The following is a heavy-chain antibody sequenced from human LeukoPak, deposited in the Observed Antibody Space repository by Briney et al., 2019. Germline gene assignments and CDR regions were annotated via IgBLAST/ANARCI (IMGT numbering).Heavy chain of an antibody. J-gene: IGHJ5*02. CDR1: GGSISSSSYY. V-gene: IGHV4-39*07. CDR3: ASGSSSWYRGPRNWFDP. Sequence: SETLSLTCTVSGGSISSSSYYWGWIRQPPGKGLEWIGSIYYSGSTYYNPSLKSRATISVDTSKNQFSLKLSSVTAADTAVYYCASGSSSWYRGPRNWFDPWGQGTLVTVSS. D-gene: IGHD6-13*01. CDR2: IYYSGST.